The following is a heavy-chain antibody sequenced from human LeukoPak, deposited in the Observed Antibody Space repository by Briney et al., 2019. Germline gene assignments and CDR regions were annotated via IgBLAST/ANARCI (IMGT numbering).Heavy chain of an antibody. Sequence: PSETLSLTCAVYGGSFSGYYWSWIRQPPGKGLEWIGEIYHSGNTNYNPSLESRVTISVDTSKNQFSLKLNSVTAADTAMYHCAGYIIPYTFGYWGQGTLVTVSS. D-gene: IGHD3-16*01. CDR2: IYHSGNT. CDR3: AGYIIPYTFGY. J-gene: IGHJ4*02. CDR1: GGSFSGYY. V-gene: IGHV4-34*01.